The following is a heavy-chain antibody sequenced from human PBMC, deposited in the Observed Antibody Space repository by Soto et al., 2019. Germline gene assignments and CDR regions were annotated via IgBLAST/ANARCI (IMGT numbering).Heavy chain of an antibody. CDR3: ARLPVDTITSLDY. J-gene: IGHJ4*02. CDR1: GFTFSRYW. Sequence: EVQLVESGGDLVQPGGFLRLSCATSGFTFSRYWMRWVRQVPGKGLVWVSRINSDGSSISYSDSVKGRFTLSRDNAKNPLYLQLNRQRVENTVVYYCARLPVDTITSLDYWGQGTLVTVSS. D-gene: IGHD3-3*01. V-gene: IGHV3-74*01. CDR2: INSDGSSI.